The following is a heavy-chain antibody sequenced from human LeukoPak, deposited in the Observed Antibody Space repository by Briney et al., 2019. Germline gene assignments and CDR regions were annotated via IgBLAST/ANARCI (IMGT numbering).Heavy chain of an antibody. J-gene: IGHJ5*02. V-gene: IGHV3-74*01. CDR1: GFNLRDYW. Sequence: GGSLRLSCAASGFNLRDYWMHWVRHAPGKGLVWVSRLGTDGTYTNYADSVTGRFTISRDNAKNTLYLQMDSLRAEDTSFYYCVRDPSNSGNRFDLWGQGTLVTVSS. CDR3: VRDPSNSGNRFDL. D-gene: IGHD4-11*01. CDR2: LGTDGTYT.